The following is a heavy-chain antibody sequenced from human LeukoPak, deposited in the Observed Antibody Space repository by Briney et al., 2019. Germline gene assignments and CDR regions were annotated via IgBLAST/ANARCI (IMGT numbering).Heavy chain of an antibody. CDR1: GGSFSGYY. CDR3: ARQPFSGPRRYCGGDCYPAAYFDL. J-gene: IGHJ2*01. Sequence: SETLSLTCAVYGGSFSGYYWSWIRQPPGKGLEWIGEINHSGSTNYNPSLKSRVTISVDTSKNQFSLKLSSVTAADTAVYYCARQPFSGPRRYCGGDCYPAAYFDLWGRGTLVTVSS. CDR2: INHSGST. V-gene: IGHV4-34*01. D-gene: IGHD2-21*02.